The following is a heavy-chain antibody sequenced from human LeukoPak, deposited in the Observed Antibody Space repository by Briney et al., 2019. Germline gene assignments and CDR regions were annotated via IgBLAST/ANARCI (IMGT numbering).Heavy chain of an antibody. CDR3: ARRWGSGSYYSNYYRMDV. V-gene: IGHV4-59*08. J-gene: IGHJ6*02. D-gene: IGHD3-10*01. CDR2: FYYGGRT. CDR1: GGSISSYY. Sequence: SETLSLTCSVSGGSISSYYWSWIRRPPGEGLEWIGYFYYGGRTKYNPSLKSRVTISVDTSKNQFSLKLTSVTAADTAVYYCARRWGSGSYYSNYYRMDVWGQGPTVIVSS.